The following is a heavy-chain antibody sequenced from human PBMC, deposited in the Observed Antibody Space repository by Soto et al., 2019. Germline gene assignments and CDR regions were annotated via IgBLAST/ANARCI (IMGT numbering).Heavy chain of an antibody. CDR1: GYTFTGYY. Sequence: VKXSCNCSGYTFTGYYIHWVRQAPGQGLEWMGWINPNSGGTNYAQKFQGRVTMTRDTSISTAYMELSRLRSDDTAVYYCARDGSELIGGAFDIWGQGTMVTVSS. V-gene: IGHV1-2*02. D-gene: IGHD1-26*01. J-gene: IGHJ3*02. CDR2: INPNSGGT. CDR3: ARDGSELIGGAFDI.